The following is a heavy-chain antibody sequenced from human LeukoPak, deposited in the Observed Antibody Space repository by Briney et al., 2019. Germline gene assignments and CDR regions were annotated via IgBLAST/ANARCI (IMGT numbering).Heavy chain of an antibody. V-gene: IGHV3-11*04. CDR2: ISGSGSII. Sequence: GGSLRLSCAASGFTFSDYYMTWIRQASGKGLEWVSYISGSGSIIYYADSVKGRFTISRDNAKNSLYLQMNSLRAEDTAVYYCARGGPQQLASFDYWGQGTLVTVSS. J-gene: IGHJ4*02. CDR3: ARGGPQQLASFDY. CDR1: GFTFSDYY. D-gene: IGHD6-13*01.